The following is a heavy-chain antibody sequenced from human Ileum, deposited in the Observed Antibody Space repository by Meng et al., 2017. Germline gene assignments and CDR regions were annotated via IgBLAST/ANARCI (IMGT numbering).Heavy chain of an antibody. CDR3: VRSNIFGWNPRDH. D-gene: IGHD3-3*02. Sequence: QVRLVQAGAEAKKPGAPLKVSCKASGYTFTDYFVHWVRQAPGQGLEWMGRINPKSGATAYAQKFQGRVTVTSDTSISTAYLDLISLTSDDTALYYCVRSNIFGWNPRDHWGQGTLVTVSS. CDR2: INPKSGAT. V-gene: IGHV1-2*06. J-gene: IGHJ4*02. CDR1: GYTFTDYF.